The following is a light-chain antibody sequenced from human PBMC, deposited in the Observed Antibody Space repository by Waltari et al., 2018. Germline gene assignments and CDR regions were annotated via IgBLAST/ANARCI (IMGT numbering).Light chain of an antibody. CDR1: SSNIGSNY. CDR2: KNN. J-gene: IGLJ3*02. CDR3: AAWDDSLSGLV. Sequence: QSVPTQPPSASGTPGQKVTISCNGSSSNIGSNYVYWYQQFPGTAPKLLIFKNNQRPSGVPDRFSDSKSGTAASLAINGLRSEDEADYYCAAWDDSLSGLVLGGGTKVTVL. V-gene: IGLV1-47*01.